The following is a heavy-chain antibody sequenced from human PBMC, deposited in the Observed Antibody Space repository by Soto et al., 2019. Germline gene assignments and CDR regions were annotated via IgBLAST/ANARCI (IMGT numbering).Heavy chain of an antibody. CDR2: INPSGGST. V-gene: IGHV1-46*01. Sequence: GASVKVSCKASGYTFTSYYMHWVRQAPGRGLEWMGIINPSGGSTSYAQKFQGRVTMTRDTSTSTVYMELSSLRSEDTAVYYCATFVEEGATTISFPAYWGQGTLVTVSS. CDR1: GYTFTSYY. J-gene: IGHJ4*02. D-gene: IGHD1-26*01. CDR3: ATFVEEGATTISFPAY.